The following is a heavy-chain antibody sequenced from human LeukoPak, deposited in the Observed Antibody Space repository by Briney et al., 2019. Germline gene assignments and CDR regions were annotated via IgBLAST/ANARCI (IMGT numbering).Heavy chain of an antibody. D-gene: IGHD3-10*01. J-gene: IGHJ5*02. Sequence: SETLSLACIVSGGSISTYYWSWIRQPPGKGLEWIGYIYYTGSTTYNPSLKSRVSISVDTSKNKFSLDLNSVSAADTAVYYCARGRGDSRGTSFDPWGQGTLVTVSS. CDR3: ARGRGDSRGTSFDP. CDR2: IYYTGST. CDR1: GGSISTYY. V-gene: IGHV4-59*01.